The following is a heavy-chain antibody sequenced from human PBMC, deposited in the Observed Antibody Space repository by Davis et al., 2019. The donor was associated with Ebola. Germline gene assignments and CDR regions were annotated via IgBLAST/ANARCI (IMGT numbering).Heavy chain of an antibody. J-gene: IGHJ4*02. V-gene: IGHV4-59*08. CDR3: ARLEAVAGLDY. CDR1: GGSISSYY. Sequence: SETLSLTFTVSGGSISSYYWSWIRQPPGKGLEWIGYIYYSGSTNYNPSLKSRVTISVDTSKNQFSLKLSSVTAADTAVYYCARLEAVAGLDYWGQGTLVTVSS. CDR2: IYYSGST. D-gene: IGHD6-19*01.